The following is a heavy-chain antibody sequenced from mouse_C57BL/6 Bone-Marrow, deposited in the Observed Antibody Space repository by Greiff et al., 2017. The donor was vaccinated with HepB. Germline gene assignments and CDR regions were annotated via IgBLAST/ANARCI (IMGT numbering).Heavy chain of an antibody. J-gene: IGHJ1*03. V-gene: IGHV1-59*01. D-gene: IGHD4-1*02. CDR1: GYTFTSYW. CDR2: IDPSDSYT. CDR3: ARGGLNWYWYFDV. Sequence: VKLKQPGAELVRPGPSVKLSCKASGYTFTSYWMHWVKQRPGQGLEWIGVIDPSDSYTNYNQKFKGTATLTVDTSSSTAYMQLSSLTSAASAVYYCARGGLNWYWYFDVWGTGTTVTVSS.